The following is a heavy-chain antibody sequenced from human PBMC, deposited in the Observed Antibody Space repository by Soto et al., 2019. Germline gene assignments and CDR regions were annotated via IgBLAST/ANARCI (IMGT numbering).Heavy chain of an antibody. Sequence: QAGGSLRLSCAASGFTSSSYEMNWVRQAPGKGLEWASYISSGGNLIYYADSVKGRFTVSRDNAKSSVYLQMSSLRAEDTAIYYCASLLIGYWGQGTLVTVSS. J-gene: IGHJ4*02. CDR2: ISSGGNLI. V-gene: IGHV3-48*03. CDR1: GFTSSSYE. CDR3: ASLLIGY.